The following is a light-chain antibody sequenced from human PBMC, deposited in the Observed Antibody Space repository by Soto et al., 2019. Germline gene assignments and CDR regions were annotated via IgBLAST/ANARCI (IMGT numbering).Light chain of an antibody. Sequence: DFQMTQSPSTLSASVGDRVTITCRASQNVNNWVAWYQQKPGKAPKCLIYDASTLQCGVPSRFCGRGFGTAFSLTISGLQADDFGSYYCQHTRTFGQGTKVEIK. CDR3: QHTRT. CDR1: QNVNNW. J-gene: IGKJ1*01. CDR2: DAS. V-gene: IGKV1-5*01.